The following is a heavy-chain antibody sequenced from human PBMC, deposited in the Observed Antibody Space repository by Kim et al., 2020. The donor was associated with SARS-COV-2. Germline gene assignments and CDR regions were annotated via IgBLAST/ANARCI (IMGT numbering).Heavy chain of an antibody. J-gene: IGHJ4*02. CDR2: K. D-gene: IGHD3-10*01. Sequence: KYYADSGNGRFTISRDNSKTTLYLQMNSLRAEDTAVYYCAREGSGSYPDYWGQGTLVTVSS. V-gene: IGHV3-33*01. CDR3: AREGSGSYPDY.